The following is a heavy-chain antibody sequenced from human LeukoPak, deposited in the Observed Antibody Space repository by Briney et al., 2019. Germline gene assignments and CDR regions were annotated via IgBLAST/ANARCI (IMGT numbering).Heavy chain of an antibody. Sequence: SETLSLTCTVSGGSIYSSSYYWGWIRQTPGKGLEWIGYIYYSGSTNYNPSLKSRVTISVDTSKNQFSLKLSSVTAADTAVYYCARLFTVTTFNWFDPWGQGTLVTVSS. J-gene: IGHJ5*02. CDR2: IYYSGST. CDR3: ARLFTVTTFNWFDP. CDR1: GGSIYSSSYY. V-gene: IGHV4-61*05. D-gene: IGHD4-17*01.